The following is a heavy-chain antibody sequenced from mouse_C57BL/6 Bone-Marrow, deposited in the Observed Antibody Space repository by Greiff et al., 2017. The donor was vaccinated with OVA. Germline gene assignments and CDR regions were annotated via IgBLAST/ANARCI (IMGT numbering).Heavy chain of an antibody. V-gene: IGHV5-4*03. D-gene: IGHD1-1*01. CDR3: ARAYYYGTSYAMDY. CDR1: GFTFSSYA. J-gene: IGHJ4*01. CDR2: ISDGGSYT. Sequence: EVKVIESGGGLVKPGGSLKLSCAASGFTFSSYAMSWVRQTPEKRLEWVATISDGGSYTYYPDNVKGRFTISRDNAKNNLYLQMSHLKSEDTAMYYCARAYYYGTSYAMDYWGQGTSVTVSS.